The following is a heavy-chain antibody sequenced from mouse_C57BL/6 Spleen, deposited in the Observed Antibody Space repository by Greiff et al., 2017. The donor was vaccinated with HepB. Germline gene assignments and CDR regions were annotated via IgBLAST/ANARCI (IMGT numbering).Heavy chain of an antibody. CDR1: GFTFSDYG. J-gene: IGHJ3*01. V-gene: IGHV5-17*01. D-gene: IGHD1-1*01. Sequence: DVMLVESGGGLVKPGGSLKLSCAASGFTFSDYGMHWVRQAPEKGLEWVAYISSGSSTIYYADTVKGRFTISRDNAKNTLFLQMTSLRSEDTAMYYCAREYYGSSFPFAYWGQGTLVTVSA. CDR3: AREYYGSSFPFAY. CDR2: ISSGSSTI.